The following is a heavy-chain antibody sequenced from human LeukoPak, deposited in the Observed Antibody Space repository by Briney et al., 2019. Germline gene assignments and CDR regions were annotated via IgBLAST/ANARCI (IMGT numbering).Heavy chain of an antibody. Sequence: ASVKVSCKAAGYTVTGYYMHWVRQAPGQGLEWMGYINPNSGGTNYAHKFQGRVTMTRDTSISTAYMELSRLRSDDTAVYYCARETLAVAGTEDAFDIWGQGTMVTVSA. V-gene: IGHV1-2*02. CDR1: GYTVTGYY. D-gene: IGHD6-19*01. CDR2: INPNSGGT. J-gene: IGHJ3*02. CDR3: ARETLAVAGTEDAFDI.